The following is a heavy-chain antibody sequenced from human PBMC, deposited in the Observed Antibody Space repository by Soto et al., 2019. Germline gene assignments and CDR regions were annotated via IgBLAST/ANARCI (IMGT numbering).Heavy chain of an antibody. V-gene: IGHV3-21*01. Sequence: EVQLVESGGGLVKPGGSLRLSCAASGFTFSSYSMNWVHQAPGKGLEWVSSISSSSSYIYYADSVKGRFTISRDNAKNSLYLQMNSLRAEDTAVYYCARAVYSPAGYYGMDVWGQGTTVTVSS. CDR2: ISSSSSYI. J-gene: IGHJ6*02. D-gene: IGHD2-2*01. CDR3: ARAVYSPAGYYGMDV. CDR1: GFTFSSYS.